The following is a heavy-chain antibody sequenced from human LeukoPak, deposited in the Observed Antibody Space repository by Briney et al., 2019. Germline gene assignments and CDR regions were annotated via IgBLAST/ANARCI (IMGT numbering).Heavy chain of an antibody. CDR2: MNPNSGNT. CDR1: GYTFTSYD. V-gene: IGHV1-8*01. Sequence: ASVKVSCKASGYTFTSYDINWVRQATGQGLEWMGWMNPNSGNTGYAQKFQGRATMTRNTSIKTAYMELRSLRSDDTAVYYCARTFYSSGWSFDIWGQGTMVTVSS. D-gene: IGHD6-19*01. CDR3: ARTFYSSGWSFDI. J-gene: IGHJ3*02.